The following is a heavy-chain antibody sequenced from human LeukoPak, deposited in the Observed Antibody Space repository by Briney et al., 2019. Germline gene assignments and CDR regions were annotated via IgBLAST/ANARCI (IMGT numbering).Heavy chain of an antibody. CDR2: ILYDGINE. CDR3: AKSGGRNSPFDY. D-gene: IGHD4-23*01. J-gene: IGHJ4*02. V-gene: IGHV3-30-3*02. CDR1: GFTCSSYA. Sequence: PGGSLRLSCTASGFTCSSYAMHWVRQAPREGREWVAGILYDGINEFYADSVKGRFAISRDNSKSTLYLQMNSLRVEDTAVYYCAKSGGRNSPFDYWGQGSLVTVSS.